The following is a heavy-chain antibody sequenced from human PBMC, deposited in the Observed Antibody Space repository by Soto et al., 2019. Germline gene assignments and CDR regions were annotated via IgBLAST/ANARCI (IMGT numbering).Heavy chain of an antibody. V-gene: IGHV3-48*01. J-gene: IGHJ6*02. Sequence: EVQLVESGGDLVQPGGSLRLSCAASGFTFSSYSMNWVRQAPGKGLEWISYISGSSITIYYADSVKDRFTIFRDNAXXSLYLQMDSLRGDDTAVYYCARDRGGSSSSYGMDVWGQGTTVTVSS. D-gene: IGHD2-2*01. CDR2: ISGSSITI. CDR3: ARDRGGSSSSYGMDV. CDR1: GFTFSSYS.